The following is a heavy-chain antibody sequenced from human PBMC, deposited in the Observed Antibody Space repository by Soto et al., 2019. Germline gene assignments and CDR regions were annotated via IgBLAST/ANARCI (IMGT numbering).Heavy chain of an antibody. CDR2: ISGRGASP. J-gene: IGHJ4*02. CDR1: GFTFSTYT. V-gene: IGHV3-23*01. CDR3: AKARCSTTNCYVPDY. D-gene: IGHD2-2*01. Sequence: GGSLRLSCAASGFTFSTYTMSWVRRAPGKGLEWVSAISGRGASPSYADSVQGRFTISRDNPKRTLYLQMNNLRAEDTAVYYCAKARCSTTNCYVPDYWGQGTLVTVSS.